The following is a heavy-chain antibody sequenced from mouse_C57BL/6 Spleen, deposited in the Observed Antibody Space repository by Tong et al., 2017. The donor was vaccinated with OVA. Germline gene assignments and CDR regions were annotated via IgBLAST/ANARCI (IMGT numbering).Heavy chain of an antibody. V-gene: IGHV1-87*01. CDR1: GYTFTSYW. D-gene: IGHD2-3*01. CDR2: IYPGDGDT. Sequence: VQLQQSGAELARPGASVKLSCKASGYTFTSYWMQWVKQRPGHGLEWIGAIYPGDGDTRYTQKFKGKATLTADKSYSTAYMQLSSLASEDSAVYYCARWGYYYLFDYWGQGTTLTVSS. J-gene: IGHJ2*01. CDR3: ARWGYYYLFDY.